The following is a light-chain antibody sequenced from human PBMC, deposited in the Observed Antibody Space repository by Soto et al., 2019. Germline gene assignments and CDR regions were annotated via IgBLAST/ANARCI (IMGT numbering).Light chain of an antibody. J-gene: IGKJ1*01. CDR3: QQYHNYWT. CDR2: DAS. Sequence: DIQMTQSPSTLSASVGDRVTITCRASQSIGNKLAWYQQKPGNAPNLLIYDASSLGSGVPLRFSGSESGTEFTLTISSLRPDDFAIYYCQQYHNYWTFGQGTKVDI. CDR1: QSIGNK. V-gene: IGKV1-5*01.